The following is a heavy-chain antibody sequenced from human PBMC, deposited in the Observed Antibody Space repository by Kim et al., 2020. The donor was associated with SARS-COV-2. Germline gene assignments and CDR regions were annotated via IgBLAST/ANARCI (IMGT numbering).Heavy chain of an antibody. CDR2: IYHSGST. J-gene: IGHJ3*02. V-gene: IGHV4-4*02. CDR1: GGSISSSNW. Sequence: SETLSLTCAVSGGSISSSNWWSWVRQPPGKGLEWIGEIYHSGSTNYNPSLKSRVTISVDKSKNQFSLKLSSVTAADTAVYYCARARFTIFGVVTASLGYAFNIWGQGTVVTVSS. CDR3: ARARFTIFGVVTASLGYAFNI. D-gene: IGHD3-3*01.